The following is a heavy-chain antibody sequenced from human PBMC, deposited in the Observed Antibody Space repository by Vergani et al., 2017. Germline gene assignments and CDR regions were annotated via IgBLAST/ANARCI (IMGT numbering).Heavy chain of an antibody. D-gene: IGHD3-22*01. V-gene: IGHV4-38-2*02. Sequence: QVQLQESGPRLVKPSETLSLICSVSGYSISSGYFWGWIRQSPGKGLEWLGTIDRTGRTHLSPSLKSRLTISVDTTKNQFSLRLTSATAADTAVYYCVRSLGVFDSTGYTFDYWGQGTLVSVSS. CDR1: GYSISSGYF. CDR2: IDRTGRT. J-gene: IGHJ4*02. CDR3: VRSLGVFDSTGYTFDY.